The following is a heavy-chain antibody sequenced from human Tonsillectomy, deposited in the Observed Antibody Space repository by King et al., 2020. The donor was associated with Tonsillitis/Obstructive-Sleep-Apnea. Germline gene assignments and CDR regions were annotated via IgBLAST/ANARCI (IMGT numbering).Heavy chain of an antibody. Sequence: VQLVESGGGVVQPGRSLRLSCAASGFTFSGYAVHWVRQAPGKGLEWVAVISFDGDIKYYADSVKGRFAISRDNSKNTLYLQMNSLRAEDTAVYYCAGALLWFGELLSEYFQHWGQGTLVTVSS. CDR3: AGALLWFGELLSEYFQH. CDR2: ISFDGDIK. V-gene: IGHV3-30*09. CDR1: GFTFSGYA. D-gene: IGHD3-10*01. J-gene: IGHJ1*01.